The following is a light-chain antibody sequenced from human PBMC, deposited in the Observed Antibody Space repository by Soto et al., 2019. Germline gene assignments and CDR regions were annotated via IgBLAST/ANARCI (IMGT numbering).Light chain of an antibody. CDR2: GTS. J-gene: IGKJ4*01. V-gene: IGKV3-20*01. CDR3: QQYASSPLLT. CDR1: QTIGSTY. Sequence: EIVLTQSPGTLTLSPGETATLSCRASQTIGSTYLAWYQHKPGQAPRLLIFGTSSRATGIPDRFSGSGSGTDFTLTLSRLEPEDFAVYYCQQYASSPLLTFGGGTRVEIK.